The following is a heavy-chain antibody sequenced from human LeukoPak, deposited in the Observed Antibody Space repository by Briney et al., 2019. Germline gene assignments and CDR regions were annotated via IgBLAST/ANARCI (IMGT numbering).Heavy chain of an antibody. CDR2: ISSSSNYI. D-gene: IGHD6-13*01. CDR1: GFTFDDYG. J-gene: IGHJ6*03. Sequence: PGGSLRLSCAASGFTFDDYGMSWVRQAPGKGLEWVSSISSSSNYIYYADSVKGRFTISRDNAKNSLYLQINSLRAEDTAVYYCARAQYSSSLSAGYYYYYYMDVWGKGTTVTISS. V-gene: IGHV3-21*01. CDR3: ARAQYSSSLSAGYYYYYYMDV.